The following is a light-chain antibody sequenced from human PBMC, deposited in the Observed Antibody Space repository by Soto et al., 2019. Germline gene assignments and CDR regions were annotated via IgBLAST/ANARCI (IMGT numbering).Light chain of an antibody. CDR3: SSYTSSSTRV. V-gene: IGLV2-14*01. Sequence: QSALTQPASVSGSPGQSITISCTGTSSDVGGYKYVSWYQQNPGKAPKLMIYDVNNRPSGVSYRFSGSKSGKTASLTISGLQAEDEADYYCSSYTSSSTRVFGTGTKLTVL. CDR2: DVN. CDR1: SSDVGGYKY. J-gene: IGLJ1*01.